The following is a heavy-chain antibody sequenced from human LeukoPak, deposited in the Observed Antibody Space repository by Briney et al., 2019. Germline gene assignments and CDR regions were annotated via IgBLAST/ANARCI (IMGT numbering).Heavy chain of an antibody. CDR3: ARVPRVRIVVVPAAMSYFDY. CDR2: IYYSGST. CDR1: VGSISSSSYY. V-gene: IGHV4-39*01. Sequence: SETLSLTCTVSVGSISSSSYYWGWIRQPPGKGLEWVGCIYYSGSTYYNPSLKSRVTLSVDTSKNQLSLKLSSVTAADTAVYYCARVPRVRIVVVPAAMSYFDYWGQGTLVTVSS. D-gene: IGHD2-2*01. J-gene: IGHJ4*02.